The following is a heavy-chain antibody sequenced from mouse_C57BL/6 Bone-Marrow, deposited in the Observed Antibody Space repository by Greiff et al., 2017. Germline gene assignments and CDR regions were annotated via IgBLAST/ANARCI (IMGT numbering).Heavy chain of an antibody. CDR2: ISSSGSYT. V-gene: IGHV5-6*01. D-gene: IGHD1-1*01. CDR3: AKLLYYYGSSYFDY. J-gene: IGHJ2*01. Sequence: EVQGVESGGDLVKPGGSLKLSCAASGFTFSSYGMSWVRQTPDKRLEWVATISSSGSYTYYPDSVKGRFTISRDNAKNTLYLQMSSLKSEDTAMYYCAKLLYYYGSSYFDYWGQGTTLTVSS. CDR1: GFTFSSYG.